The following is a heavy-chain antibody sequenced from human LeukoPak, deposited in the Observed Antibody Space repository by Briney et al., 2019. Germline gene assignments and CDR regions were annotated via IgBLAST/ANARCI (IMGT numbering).Heavy chain of an antibody. CDR2: INHSGST. V-gene: IGHV4-34*01. Sequence: SETLSLTCAVYGGSFSGYYRSWIRQPPGKGLEWIGEINHSGSTNYNPSLKSRVTISVDTSKNQFSLKLSSVTAADTAVYYCARAGLGYNRNPDFDYWGQGTLVTVSS. CDR3: ARAGLGYNRNPDFDY. D-gene: IGHD5-24*01. CDR1: GGSFSGYY. J-gene: IGHJ4*02.